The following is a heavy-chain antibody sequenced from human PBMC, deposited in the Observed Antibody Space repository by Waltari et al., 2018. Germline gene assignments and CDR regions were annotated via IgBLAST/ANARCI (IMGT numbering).Heavy chain of an antibody. D-gene: IGHD6-19*01. J-gene: IGHJ5*02. CDR3: ARRVAVAGQYNWFDP. Sequence: EEQLVQSGAEVKKPGESLKISCRGSGYSFTSYWIGWVRQMPGKGLEWMGIIYPGDSDTRYSPSFQGQVTISADKSISTAYLQWSSLKASDTAMYYCARRVAVAGQYNWFDPWGQGTLVTVSS. CDR1: GYSFTSYW. V-gene: IGHV5-51*01. CDR2: IYPGDSDT.